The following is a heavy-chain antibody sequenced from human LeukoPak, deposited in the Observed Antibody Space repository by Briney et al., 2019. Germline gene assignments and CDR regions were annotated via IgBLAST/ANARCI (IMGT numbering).Heavy chain of an antibody. CDR2: ITGSAGST. V-gene: IGHV3-23*01. Sequence: SGGSLRLSCAASGFTFSYYSMSWVRQAPGKGLEWVSGITGSAGSTHYADSVKGRFTIFRDNTKNTLYLQMNSLRAEDTAIYYCAKSSYYDSSGYYREYYFDYWGQGTLVTVSS. CDR3: AKSSYYDSSGYYREYYFDY. D-gene: IGHD3-22*01. J-gene: IGHJ4*02. CDR1: GFTFSYYS.